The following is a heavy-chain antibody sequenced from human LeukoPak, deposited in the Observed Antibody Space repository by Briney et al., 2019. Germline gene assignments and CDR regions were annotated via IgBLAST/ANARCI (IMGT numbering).Heavy chain of an antibody. J-gene: IGHJ4*02. V-gene: IGHV6-1*01. CDR3: ARFYDTSGYLYFDY. CDR1: GDDVSNHIAT. D-gene: IGHD3-22*01. CDR2: TYYRSMWYN. Sequence: SQTLSLTCAISGDDVSNHIATWNWVRQSPSRGLEWLGRTYYRSMWYNEYAVSVRSRISITADTSRNQFSLRLDSVTPEDSAVYFWARFYDTSGYLYFDYWGQGSLVTVS.